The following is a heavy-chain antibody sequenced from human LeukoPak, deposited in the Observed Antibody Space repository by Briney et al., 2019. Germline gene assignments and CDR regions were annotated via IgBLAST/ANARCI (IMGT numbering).Heavy chain of an antibody. CDR1: GFTFSTYS. J-gene: IGHJ1*01. Sequence: GGSQRLSCAASGFTFSTYSMNWVRQAPGKGLEWVSSITPSGSYIYYATSVKGRFTISRDNAKNSLYLQMNSLRAEDTAVYYCALNYYDSSGYFEYFQHWGQGTLVTVSS. CDR2: ITPSGSYI. V-gene: IGHV3-21*01. D-gene: IGHD3-22*01. CDR3: ALNYYDSSGYFEYFQH.